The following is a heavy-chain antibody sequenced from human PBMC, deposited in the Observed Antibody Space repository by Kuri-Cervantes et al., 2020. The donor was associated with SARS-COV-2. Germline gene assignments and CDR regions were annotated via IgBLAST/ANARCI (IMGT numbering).Heavy chain of an antibody. D-gene: IGHD3-10*01. V-gene: IGHV3-69-1*01. Sequence: GESLKISCAASGFTFSDYYMNWVRQAPGKGLEWVSSISSSSTIYYADSVKGRFTISRDNAKNPLYLQMNSLRAEDTAVYYCARGYSPMVRGVIIKGIGYWGQGTLVTVSS. J-gene: IGHJ4*02. CDR2: ISSSSTI. CDR3: ARGYSPMVRGVIIKGIGY. CDR1: GFTFSDYY.